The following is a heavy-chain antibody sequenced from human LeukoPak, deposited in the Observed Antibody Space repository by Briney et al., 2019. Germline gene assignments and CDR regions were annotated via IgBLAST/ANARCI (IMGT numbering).Heavy chain of an antibody. Sequence: PGGSLRLSCAASGFTFSSYWMTWVRQAPGKGLEWVANIKRDGSAKYYVDSVKGRFTISRDNAKNSLFLQMSSLRADDTAVYYCARDGGEWELDYWGQGTLVTVSS. D-gene: IGHD1-26*01. CDR1: GFTFSSYW. CDR2: IKRDGSAK. V-gene: IGHV3-7*01. CDR3: ARDGGEWELDY. J-gene: IGHJ4*02.